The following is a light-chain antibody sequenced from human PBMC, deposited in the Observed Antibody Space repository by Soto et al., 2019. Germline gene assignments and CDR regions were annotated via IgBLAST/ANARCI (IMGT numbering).Light chain of an antibody. CDR1: QSVSSN. V-gene: IGKV3-15*01. Sequence: EIVMTQSPATLSVSPGERATLSCRASQSVSSNLAWYQQKPGQAPRLLIYGASTRATGIPARSSGSGSGTEFTLTISSLQSEDFAVYYCQQYNNWRTFGQGT. CDR3: QQYNNWRT. CDR2: GAS. J-gene: IGKJ1*01.